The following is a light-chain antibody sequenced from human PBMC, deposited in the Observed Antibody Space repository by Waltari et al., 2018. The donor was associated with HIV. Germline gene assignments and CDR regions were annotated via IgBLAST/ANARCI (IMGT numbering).Light chain of an antibody. Sequence: SVVTQPPSASGTPGQRVTISCSGNTSNIGSNYESWYQHLPGTPPKLLIQRNDPRPSGVPDRCAGSTSGTSASLAIRGLRPGDEADYYCVTMDDSLRGAVFGGGTKVAVL. CDR3: VTMDDSLRGAV. CDR2: RND. J-gene: IGLJ2*01. CDR1: TSNIGSNY. V-gene: IGLV1-47*01.